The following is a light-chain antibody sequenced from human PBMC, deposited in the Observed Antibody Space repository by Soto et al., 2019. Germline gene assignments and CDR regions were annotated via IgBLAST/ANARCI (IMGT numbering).Light chain of an antibody. Sequence: QSVLTQPASVSGSPGQWITISCTGTSSDFGGYNYVSWYQQHPGKAPKLMIYEVTNRPSGVSNRFSGSKSGNTASLTISGLQAEDEADYYCSSYTSRSTLVFGTGTKVTVL. CDR2: EVT. CDR1: SSDFGGYNY. CDR3: SSYTSRSTLV. V-gene: IGLV2-14*01. J-gene: IGLJ1*01.